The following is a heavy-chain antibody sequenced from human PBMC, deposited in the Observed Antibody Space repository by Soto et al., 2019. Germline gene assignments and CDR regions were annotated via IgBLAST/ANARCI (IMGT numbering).Heavy chain of an antibody. CDR1: EFTFDDYG. CDR3: ARVGDGFDY. J-gene: IGHJ4*02. V-gene: IGHV3-20*04. CDR2: INWNGGST. Sequence: EVQLVESGGGVVRPGGSLSLSGAASEFTFDDYGFSWVRQPPGTGREWVSGINWNGGSTGYAVSGKGRFTISRDNAKNSLYLQMNSLRAEDTALYYCARVGDGFDYWGQGTLVTVSS.